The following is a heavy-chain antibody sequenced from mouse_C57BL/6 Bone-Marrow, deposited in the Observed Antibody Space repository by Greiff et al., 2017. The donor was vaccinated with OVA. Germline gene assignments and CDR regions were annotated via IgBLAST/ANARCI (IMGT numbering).Heavy chain of an antibody. Sequence: QVQLKESGAELARPGASVKLSCKASGYTFTSYGISWVKQRTGQGLEWIGEIYPRSGNTYYNEKFKGKATLTADKSSSTAYMELRSLTSEDSAVYFCAREKFITTVVATRYFDVWGTGTTVTVSS. V-gene: IGHV1-81*01. CDR1: GYTFTSYG. D-gene: IGHD1-1*01. J-gene: IGHJ1*03. CDR3: AREKFITTVVATRYFDV. CDR2: IYPRSGNT.